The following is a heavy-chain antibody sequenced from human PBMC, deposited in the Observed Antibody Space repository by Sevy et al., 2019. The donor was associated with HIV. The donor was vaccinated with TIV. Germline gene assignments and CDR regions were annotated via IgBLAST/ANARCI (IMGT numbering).Heavy chain of an antibody. D-gene: IGHD2-21*01. CDR2: MSSNSRKR. J-gene: IGHJ4*02. CDR1: GYTFTSYD. V-gene: IGHV1-8*01. CDR3: ARGRVIFDS. Sequence: ASVKVSCKAFGYTFTSYDINWVRQATGQGLEWMGWMSSNSRKRGYLQKFQGRVTMTWNTSISTAYMELNNLKSEDTAVYFCARGRVIFDSWGQGTVVTVSS.